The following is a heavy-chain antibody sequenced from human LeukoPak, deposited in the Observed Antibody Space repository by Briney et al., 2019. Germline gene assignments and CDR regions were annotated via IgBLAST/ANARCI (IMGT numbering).Heavy chain of an antibody. D-gene: IGHD3-22*01. V-gene: IGHV3-30*18. CDR2: ISYDGSNK. J-gene: IGHJ4*02. Sequence: GRSLRLSCAAPGFTFSSYGMHWVRQAPGKGLEWVAVISYDGSNKYYADSVKGRFTISRDNSKNTLYLQMNSLRAEDTAVYYCAKDSVYYDSSGCNYWGQGTLVTVSS. CDR3: AKDSVYYDSSGCNY. CDR1: GFTFSSYG.